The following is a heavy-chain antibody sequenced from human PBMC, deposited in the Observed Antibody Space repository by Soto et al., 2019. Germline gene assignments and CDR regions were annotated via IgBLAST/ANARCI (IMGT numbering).Heavy chain of an antibody. V-gene: IGHV3-30-3*01. CDR3: ARDGRRSRAEYFHH. Sequence: QVQLVESGGGVVQPGRSLRLSCAASGFTFSSYAMHWVRQAPGQGLEWVTVISYDSSNKYYADSVKGRFTISRDNSKNTLYLQMNSLRPEDTAVYYCARDGRRSRAEYFHHWGQGTLVTVSS. J-gene: IGHJ1*01. CDR1: GFTFSSYA. CDR2: ISYDSSNK.